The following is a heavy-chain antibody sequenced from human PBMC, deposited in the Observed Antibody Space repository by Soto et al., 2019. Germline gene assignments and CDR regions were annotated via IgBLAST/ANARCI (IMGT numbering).Heavy chain of an antibody. D-gene: IGHD3-22*01. V-gene: IGHV1-69*01. CDR3: ARGYYDSSGYHQFRYWYFDL. CDR1: GGTFSSYA. J-gene: IGHJ2*01. CDR2: IIPIFGTA. Sequence: QVQLVQSGAEVKEPGSSVKVSCKASGGTFSSYAISWVRQAPGQGLEWMGGIIPIFGTANYAQKFQGRVTITADESTSTAYMELSSLRSEDTAVYYCARGYYDSSGYHQFRYWYFDLWGRGTLVTVSS.